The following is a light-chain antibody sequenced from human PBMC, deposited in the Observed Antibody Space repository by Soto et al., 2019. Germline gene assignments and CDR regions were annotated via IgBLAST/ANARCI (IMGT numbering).Light chain of an antibody. CDR3: QQYNNRAPLT. CDR2: GAS. V-gene: IGKV3-15*01. J-gene: IGKJ4*01. Sequence: EIVMTQSPAALSVSPGERATLSCRASHSVSSNVAWYQQKPGQAPRLLIYGASTRATGIPARFSGSGSGTEFTLTISSQQSEDFAGYCCQQYNNRAPLTFGGGTKVDIK. CDR1: HSVSSN.